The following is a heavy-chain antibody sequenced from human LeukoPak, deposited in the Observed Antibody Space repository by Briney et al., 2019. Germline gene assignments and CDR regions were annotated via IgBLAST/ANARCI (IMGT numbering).Heavy chain of an antibody. CDR1: GFTLSSYN. V-gene: IGHV3-21*06. CDR3: ARAPYDIFTGYSPYYFDY. J-gene: IGHJ4*02. Sequence: GGSLRLSCAASGFTLSSYNMNWVRQAPGKGLEWVSSISSSSTYIYYADSVKGRFTISRDNAKNSLYLQMNSLRAEDTAVYYCARAPYDIFTGYSPYYFDYWGQGTLVTVSS. CDR2: ISSSSTYI. D-gene: IGHD3-9*01.